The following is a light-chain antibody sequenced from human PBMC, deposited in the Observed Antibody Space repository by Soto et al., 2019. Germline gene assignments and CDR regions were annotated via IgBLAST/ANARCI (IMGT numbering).Light chain of an antibody. CDR1: SSDVGGYNF. Sequence: QSALTQPASVSGSPGQSIAISCTGTSSDVGGYNFVSWYQHHPGKAPKVIIYDVTTRPSGVSDRFSGSKSGNTASLTISALQAEDEAEYYCSSFSSSNTEVFGTGTKLTVL. CDR3: SSFSSSNTEV. J-gene: IGLJ1*01. CDR2: DVT. V-gene: IGLV2-14*03.